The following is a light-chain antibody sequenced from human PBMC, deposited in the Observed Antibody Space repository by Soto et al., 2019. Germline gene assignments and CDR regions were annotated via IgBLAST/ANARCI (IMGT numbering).Light chain of an antibody. V-gene: IGKV3-11*01. CDR2: DTS. CDR3: QQRVNWPLT. CDR1: QSVSSH. Sequence: ELVLTQSPATLSLSPGERATLSCRASQSVSSHLAWYQQKPGQAPRLLMYDTSNRATGIPARFSGSGSGTDFTLTISSLEPEDFAVYYCQQRVNWPLTFGGGTKVEIK. J-gene: IGKJ4*01.